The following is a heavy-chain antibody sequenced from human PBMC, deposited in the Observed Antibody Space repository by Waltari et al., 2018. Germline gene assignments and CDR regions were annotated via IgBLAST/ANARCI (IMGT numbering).Heavy chain of an antibody. CDR2: IYYSGST. J-gene: IGHJ5*02. D-gene: IGHD3-3*01. V-gene: IGHV4-59*08. Sequence: QAQLQESGPGLVKPSETLSLTCTVSGGSISSYYWSWIRQPPGKGLEWIGYIYYSGSTNYNPSLKSRVTRSVDTSKNQFSLKLSSVTAADTAVYYCAMTPTIFGVAAGWFDPWGQGTLVTVSS. CDR1: GGSISSYY. CDR3: AMTPTIFGVAAGWFDP.